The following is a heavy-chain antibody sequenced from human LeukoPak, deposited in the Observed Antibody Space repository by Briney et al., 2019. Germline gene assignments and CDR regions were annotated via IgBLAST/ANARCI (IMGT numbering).Heavy chain of an antibody. CDR2: IRDNGGIT. V-gene: IGHV3-23*01. CDR1: GFTFSSYA. J-gene: IGHJ4*02. D-gene: IGHD6-19*01. Sequence: PGGSLRLSCAASGFTFSSYAMSWVRQAPGKGLEWVSTIRDNGGITYYADSVKGRLTISRDNSKNTLFLQMNSLRAEDTAVYYCAKDLSSGFPKNLNGYWGQGTLVTVSS. CDR3: AKDLSSGFPKNLNGY.